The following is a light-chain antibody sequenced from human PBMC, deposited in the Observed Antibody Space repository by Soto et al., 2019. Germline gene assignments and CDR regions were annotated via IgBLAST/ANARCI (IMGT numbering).Light chain of an antibody. Sequence: EIVLTQSPATLSLSPGERATLSCRASQSVSSSLAWYQQKPGQTPRLLIYDVSNRATGIPARFSGSGSWTDFTPTVSSLEPEDFAVYYCQQRSNWPLTFGGGTKVEIK. CDR1: QSVSSS. CDR2: DVS. CDR3: QQRSNWPLT. J-gene: IGKJ4*01. V-gene: IGKV3-11*01.